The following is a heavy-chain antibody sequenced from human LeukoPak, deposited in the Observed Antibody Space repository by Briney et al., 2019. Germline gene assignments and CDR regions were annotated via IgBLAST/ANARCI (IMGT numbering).Heavy chain of an antibody. Sequence: PSETLSLTCTVHGGFSGYHWSWIRPSPGKGLEWIGEITYNGVTNYNPSLKVTISVDTSKSLFSLKLSSVTAADTAVYYCARGLAAYYYDSSGLTLYGMDVWGQGTTVTVSS. V-gene: IGHV4-34*01. D-gene: IGHD3-22*01. CDR2: ITYNGVT. CDR1: GGFSGYH. CDR3: ARGLAAYYYDSSGLTLYGMDV. J-gene: IGHJ6*02.